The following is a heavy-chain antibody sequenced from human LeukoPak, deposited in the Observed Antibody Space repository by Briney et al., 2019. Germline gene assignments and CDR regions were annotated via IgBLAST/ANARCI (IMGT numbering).Heavy chain of an antibody. CDR1: GYTFTSYG. Sequence: ASAKVSCKASGYTFTSYGISWVRQAPGQGLEWMGWISAYNGNTNYAQKLQGRVTMTTDTSTSTAYMELRSLRSDDTAVYYCARDWGCSSTSCYTGAFDIWGQGTMVTVSS. V-gene: IGHV1-18*01. J-gene: IGHJ3*02. CDR2: ISAYNGNT. D-gene: IGHD2-2*02. CDR3: ARDWGCSSTSCYTGAFDI.